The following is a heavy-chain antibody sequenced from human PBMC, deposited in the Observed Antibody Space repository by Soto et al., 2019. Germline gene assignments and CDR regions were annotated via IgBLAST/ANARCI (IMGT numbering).Heavy chain of an antibody. D-gene: IGHD2-15*01. Sequence: QITLKESGPTLVKPTQTLTLTCTVSGLSLRTSGVGVGWFRQPPGKALEWLALVYRDDDKRYRPSLKSRLTTPTDHPKSQVVPPMTNMDPVDTATYFGAHTAASGGYWETFHYWGQGTLVTVSS. CDR1: GLSLRTSGVG. CDR3: AHTAASGGYWETFHY. J-gene: IGHJ4*02. V-gene: IGHV2-5*02. CDR2: VYRDDDK.